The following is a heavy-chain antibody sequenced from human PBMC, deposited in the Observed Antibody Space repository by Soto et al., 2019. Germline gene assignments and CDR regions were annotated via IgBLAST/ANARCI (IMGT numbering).Heavy chain of an antibody. J-gene: IGHJ6*02. CDR3: AREVRGVITEHYGMDV. D-gene: IGHD3-10*01. V-gene: IGHV1-69*13. CDR1: GGTFSSYA. CDR2: IIPIFGTA. Sequence: SVKVSCKASGGTFSSYAISWVRQAPGQGLEWMGGIIPIFGTANYAQKFQGRVTITADESTSTAYMELSSLRSEDTAVYYCAREVRGVITEHYGMDVWGQGTTVTVSS.